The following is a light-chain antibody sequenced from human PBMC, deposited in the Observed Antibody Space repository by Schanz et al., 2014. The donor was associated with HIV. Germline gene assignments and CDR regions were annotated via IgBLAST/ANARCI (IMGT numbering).Light chain of an antibody. J-gene: IGLJ3*02. Sequence: QSVLTQPASVSGSPGQSITISCTGTSSDVGGYNYVSWYQQHPGKAPKLIIYDVDNRPSGVSSRFSASKSGNTASLTISGLQAEDEADYYCCSYTGSGTLWVFGGGTKLTV. V-gene: IGLV2-14*03. CDR2: DVD. CDR1: SSDVGGYNY. CDR3: CSYTGSGTLWV.